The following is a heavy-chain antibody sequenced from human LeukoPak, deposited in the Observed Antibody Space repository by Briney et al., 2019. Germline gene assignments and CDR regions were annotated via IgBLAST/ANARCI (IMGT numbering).Heavy chain of an antibody. CDR1: GFSFSNYG. V-gene: IGHV3-30*02. CDR3: AEDNGFWIYMDV. CDR2: IWFDGSNE. Sequence: GGSLRLSCEASGFSFSNYGMHWVRQAPGKGLEWVAFIWFDGSNEYYADSVKGRFTISRDNSKNTLYLQMNSLRVEDTAVYYCAEDNGFWIYMDVWGKGTTVTVSS. D-gene: IGHD3-3*01. J-gene: IGHJ6*03.